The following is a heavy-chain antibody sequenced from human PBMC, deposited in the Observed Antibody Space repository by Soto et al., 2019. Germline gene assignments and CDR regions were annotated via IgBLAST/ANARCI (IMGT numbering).Heavy chain of an antibody. J-gene: IGHJ4*02. D-gene: IGHD1-7*01. CDR3: ARGRVPRNCYFDY. Sequence: QVQLQQWGAGLLKPSETLSLTCAVYGGSFSGYYWSWIRQPPGKGLEWIGEINHSGSTNYNPSLKSRVTISVDPSKNQVSLKLSSVTAADTAVYYCARGRVPRNCYFDYWGQGTLVTVSS. V-gene: IGHV4-34*01. CDR2: INHSGST. CDR1: GGSFSGYY.